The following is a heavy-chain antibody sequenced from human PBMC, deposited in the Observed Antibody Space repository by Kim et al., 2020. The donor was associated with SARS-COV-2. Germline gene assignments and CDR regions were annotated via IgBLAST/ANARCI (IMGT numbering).Heavy chain of an antibody. D-gene: IGHD3-9*01. CDR2: INHSGST. CDR3: ARRAPDYYDSLTGFSVGGMDV. CDR1: GGSFSGYY. V-gene: IGHV4-34*01. J-gene: IGHJ6*02. Sequence: SETLSLTCAVYGGSFSGYYWSWIRQPPGKGLEWIGEINHSGSTNYNPSLKSRVTISVDTSKNQFSLKLSSVTAADTAVYYCARRAPDYYDSLTGFSVGGMDVWGQGPTVTVSS.